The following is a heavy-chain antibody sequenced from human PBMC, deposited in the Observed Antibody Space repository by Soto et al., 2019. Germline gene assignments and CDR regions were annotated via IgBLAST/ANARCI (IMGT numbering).Heavy chain of an antibody. Sequence: GGSLRLSCAASGFTFSSYAMSWVRQAPGKGLEWVSAISGSGGSTYYADSVKGRFTISRDNSKNTLYLQMNSLRAEDTAVYYCAKGYYDSSGYYRYYFDYWGQGTLVTVSS. CDR2: ISGSGGST. J-gene: IGHJ4*02. D-gene: IGHD3-22*01. CDR1: GFTFSSYA. V-gene: IGHV3-23*01. CDR3: AKGYYDSSGYYRYYFDY.